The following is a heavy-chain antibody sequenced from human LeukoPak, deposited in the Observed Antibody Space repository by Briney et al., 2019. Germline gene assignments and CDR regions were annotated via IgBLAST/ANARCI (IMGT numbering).Heavy chain of an antibody. D-gene: IGHD3-10*01. Sequence: PGGSLRLSCAASGFIFATYGIHWVRRAPGKGLEWVAVIWPDGSNKYYADSVKGRFTISRDNSKDTLYLQMSSLRAEDTAIYYCARASGSFDFWGQGTMVTVSS. CDR3: ARASGSFDF. CDR2: IWPDGSNK. V-gene: IGHV3-33*01. CDR1: GFIFATYG. J-gene: IGHJ3*01.